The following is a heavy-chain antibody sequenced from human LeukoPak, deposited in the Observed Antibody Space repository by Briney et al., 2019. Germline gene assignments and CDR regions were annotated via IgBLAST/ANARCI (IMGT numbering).Heavy chain of an antibody. CDR2: IKQDGSEK. V-gene: IGHV3-7*03. CDR3: ARVMWQQLAPSDY. CDR1: VFTFSRYW. D-gene: IGHD6-13*01. J-gene: IGHJ4*02. Sequence: GGSLRLSCAASVFTFSRYWMNWVRQAPGKGLEWVANIKQDGSEKYYVDSVKGRFTISRDNAKNSLCLQMNTLRPEDTAVYHCARVMWQQLAPSDYWGQGTLVTVSS.